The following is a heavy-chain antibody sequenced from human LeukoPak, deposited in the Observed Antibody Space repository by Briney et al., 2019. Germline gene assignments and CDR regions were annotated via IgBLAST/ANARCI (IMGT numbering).Heavy chain of an antibody. V-gene: IGHV3-23*01. CDR2: IGGSGDAT. J-gene: IGHJ4*02. CDR3: AKGSRDSRPYYFDF. D-gene: IGHD3-3*01. Sequence: GGSLRLSCAASGFTFNNYVMSWIRQAPGKGLEWASAIGGSGDATYYADSVKGRFTISRDNSRNTLYLQMNSLRAEDMAIYYCAKGSRDSRPYYFDFWGLGTLATVSS. CDR1: GFTFNNYV.